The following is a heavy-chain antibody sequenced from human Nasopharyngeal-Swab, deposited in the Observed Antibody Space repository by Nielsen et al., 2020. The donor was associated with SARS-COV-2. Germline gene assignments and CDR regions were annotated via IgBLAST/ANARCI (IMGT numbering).Heavy chain of an antibody. D-gene: IGHD3-10*01. V-gene: IGHV3-30-3*01. CDR3: AREGTMVRSWSMDV. J-gene: IGHJ6*02. CDR1: GFTFSSYA. CDR2: ISYDRSNK. Sequence: SCAASGFTFSSYAMHWVRQAPGKGLEWVAVISYDRSNKYYADSVKGRFTISRDNSKNTLYLQMNSLRAEDTAVYYCAREGTMVRSWSMDVWGQGTTVTASS.